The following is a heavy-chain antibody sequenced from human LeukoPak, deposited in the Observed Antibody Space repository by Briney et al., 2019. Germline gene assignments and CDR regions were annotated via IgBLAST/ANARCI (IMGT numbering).Heavy chain of an antibody. CDR2: IYTSGST. V-gene: IGHV4-61*02. Sequence: PSETLSLTCTVSGGSISSGSYYWSWIRQPAGKGLEWIGRIYTSGSTNYNPSLKSRVTISVDTSKNQFSLKLSSVTAADTAVYYCARGARGIWRPFDYWGQGTLVTVSS. CDR1: GGSISSGSYY. J-gene: IGHJ4*02. D-gene: IGHD3-3*01. CDR3: ARGARGIWRPFDY.